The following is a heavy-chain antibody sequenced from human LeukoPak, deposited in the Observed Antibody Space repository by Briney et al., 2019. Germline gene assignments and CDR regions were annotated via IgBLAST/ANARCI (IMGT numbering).Heavy chain of an antibody. V-gene: IGHV1-2*02. J-gene: IGHJ5*02. Sequence: ASVKVSCKTSGYTFTGYYIHWLRQAPGQGLEWMGWIHPNRGDANYGQKFQGRATMTRDTSIATAYLELSSLTSDDTAVYYCARETSEAFETWGQGTLVTVSS. CDR3: ARETSEAFET. D-gene: IGHD2-2*01. CDR1: GYTFTGYY. CDR2: IHPNRGDA.